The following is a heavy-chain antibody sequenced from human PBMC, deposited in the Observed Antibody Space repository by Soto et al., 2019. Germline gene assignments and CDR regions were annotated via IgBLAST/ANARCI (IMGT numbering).Heavy chain of an antibody. CDR1: GFTFSSYA. CDR3: AKDRDVVVPAAIDY. CDR2: ISGSGGST. Sequence: GGSLRLSCAASGFTFSSYAMSWVRQAPGKGLEWVSAISGSGGSTYYADSVKGRFTISRDNPKNTLYLQMNSLRAEDTAVYYCAKDRDVVVPAAIDYWGKGTLVTVSS. V-gene: IGHV3-23*01. D-gene: IGHD2-2*02. J-gene: IGHJ4*02.